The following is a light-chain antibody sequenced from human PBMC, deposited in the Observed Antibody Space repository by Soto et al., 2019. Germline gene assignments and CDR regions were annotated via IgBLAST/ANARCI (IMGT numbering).Light chain of an antibody. Sequence: DIQMTQSPSTLSASVGDRVTITCRASQSISSWLAWYQQKPGKAPKLLIYKASSLESGVPSRFSGSGSGTEFTLTRSSLQPDDYATYYCQQYNSYWTFGQGTKVEIK. CDR1: QSISSW. CDR3: QQYNSYWT. CDR2: KAS. J-gene: IGKJ1*01. V-gene: IGKV1-5*03.